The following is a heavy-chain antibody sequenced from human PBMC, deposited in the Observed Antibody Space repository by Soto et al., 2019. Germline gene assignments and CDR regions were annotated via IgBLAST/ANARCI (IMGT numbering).Heavy chain of an antibody. CDR2: INAGNGNT. Sequence: QVQLVQSGAEVKKPGASVKVSCKASGYTFTSYAMHWVRQAPGQRLEWMGWINAGNGNTKYSQKFQGRVTITRDTSASTAYMELSSLRSEDTDVYYCARDFVVAAAGPPYGMDVWGQGTTVTVSS. V-gene: IGHV1-3*01. J-gene: IGHJ6*02. CDR1: GYTFTSYA. D-gene: IGHD6-13*01. CDR3: ARDFVVAAAGPPYGMDV.